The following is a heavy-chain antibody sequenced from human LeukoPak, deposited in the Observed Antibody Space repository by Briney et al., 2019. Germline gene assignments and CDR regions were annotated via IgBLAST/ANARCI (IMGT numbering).Heavy chain of an antibody. CDR1: GDSISSNDYY. J-gene: IGHJ3*02. V-gene: IGHV4-31*03. Sequence: PSETLSLTCTVSGDSISSNDYYWSWIRQHPGKGLEWIGYIYYSGSTYYNPSLKSRVTISVDTSKNQFSLKLSSVTAADTAVYYCARGHRNYDSSGYLRVDAFDIWGQGTVVTVSS. CDR3: ARGHRNYDSSGYLRVDAFDI. D-gene: IGHD3-22*01. CDR2: IYYSGST.